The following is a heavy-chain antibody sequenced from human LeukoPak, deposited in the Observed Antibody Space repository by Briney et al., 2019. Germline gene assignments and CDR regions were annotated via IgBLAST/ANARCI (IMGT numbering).Heavy chain of an antibody. CDR3: ARGHYDYVWGSYRFTVFDY. CDR2: INHSGST. Sequence: SETLSLTCAVYGGSFSGYYWSWIRQPPGKGPEWIGEINHSGSTNYNPSLKSRVTISVDTSKNQFSLKLSSVTAADTAVYYCARGHYDYVWGSYRFTVFDYWGQGTLVTVSS. CDR1: GGSFSGYY. J-gene: IGHJ4*02. V-gene: IGHV4-34*01. D-gene: IGHD3-16*02.